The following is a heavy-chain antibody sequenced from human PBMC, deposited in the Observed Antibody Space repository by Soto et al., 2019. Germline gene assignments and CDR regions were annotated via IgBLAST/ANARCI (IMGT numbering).Heavy chain of an antibody. D-gene: IGHD6-13*01. CDR1: GFTFSDYY. Sequence: GGSLRLSCAASGFTFSDYYMSWIRQAPGKGLEWVSYISSSGSTIYYADSVKGRFTISRDNAKNSLYLQMNSLRAEDTAVYYCARVPGQQLVPYFDDRGQRSPVTVSS. CDR2: ISSSGSTI. CDR3: ARVPGQQLVPYFDD. V-gene: IGHV3-11*01. J-gene: IGHJ4*02.